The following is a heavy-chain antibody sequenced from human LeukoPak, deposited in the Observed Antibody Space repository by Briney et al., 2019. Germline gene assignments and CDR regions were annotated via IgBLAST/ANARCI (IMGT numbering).Heavy chain of an antibody. Sequence: PGGSLRLSCAASGLTFSNHGMHWVRQAPGKGLEWVAFIWYDGSNKYYADSVKGRFTISRDNSKNMLFLQMNSLRAEDTGVYYCAKIVSRSNWGQGTLVTVSS. D-gene: IGHD1-26*01. CDR3: AKIVSRSN. CDR1: GLTFSNHG. CDR2: IWYDGSNK. V-gene: IGHV3-30*02. J-gene: IGHJ4*02.